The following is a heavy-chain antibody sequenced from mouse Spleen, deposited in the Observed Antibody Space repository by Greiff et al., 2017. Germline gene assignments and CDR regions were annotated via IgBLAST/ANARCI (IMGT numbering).Heavy chain of an antibody. D-gene: IGHD1-1*01. Sequence: QVQLQQPGAELVRPGASVKLSCKASGYTFTSYWINWVKQRPGQGLEWIGNIYPSDSYTNYNQKFKDKATLTVDKSSSTAYMQLSSPTSEDSAVYYCTRSITTVAFDYWGQGTTLTVSS. V-gene: IGHV1-69*02. CDR2: IYPSDSYT. CDR3: TRSITTVAFDY. CDR1: GYTFTSYW. J-gene: IGHJ2*01.